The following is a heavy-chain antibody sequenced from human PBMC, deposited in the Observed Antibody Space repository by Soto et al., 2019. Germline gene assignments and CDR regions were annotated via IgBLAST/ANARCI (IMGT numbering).Heavy chain of an antibody. D-gene: IGHD6-19*01. CDR1: GFTFSSYS. V-gene: IGHV3-21*01. Sequence: EVQLVESGGGLVKPGGSLRLSCAASGFTFSSYSMNWVRQAPGKGLEWVSSISSSSSYIYYADSVKGRFTISRDNAKNSLYLQMNSLRAEDTAVYYCARDLGIRGQIAVAGFDYWGQGTLFTVSS. CDR2: ISSSSSYI. J-gene: IGHJ4*02. CDR3: ARDLGIRGQIAVAGFDY.